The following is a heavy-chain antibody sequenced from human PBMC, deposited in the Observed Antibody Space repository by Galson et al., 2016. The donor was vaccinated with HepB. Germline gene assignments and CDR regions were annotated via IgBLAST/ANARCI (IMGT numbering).Heavy chain of an antibody. Sequence: SVKVSCKASGYIFASYGISWVRQAPGQGLEWMGWISPKDGNTNYAQKLQGRVTMTTDTSTRTAYMELRSLRSDDPAVYFCARDWSGEQQVISDYWGQGTTVTVSS. J-gene: IGHJ4*02. CDR1: GYIFASYG. V-gene: IGHV1-18*04. CDR3: ARDWSGEQQVISDY. D-gene: IGHD6-13*01. CDR2: ISPKDGNT.